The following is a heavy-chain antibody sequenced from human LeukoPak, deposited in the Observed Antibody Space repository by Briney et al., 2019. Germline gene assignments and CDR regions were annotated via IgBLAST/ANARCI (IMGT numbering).Heavy chain of an antibody. Sequence: PSETLSLTCSVSGGSISIYYWSWIRQPPGKGLEWIGNIYNSGSTNYNPSLKSRVTISLDTSKNQFSLKLSSVTAADTAVYYCARGKYSSGWYGRWGQGTLVTVSS. D-gene: IGHD6-19*01. V-gene: IGHV4-59*01. CDR1: GGSISIYY. CDR3: ARGKYSSGWYGR. J-gene: IGHJ4*02. CDR2: IYNSGST.